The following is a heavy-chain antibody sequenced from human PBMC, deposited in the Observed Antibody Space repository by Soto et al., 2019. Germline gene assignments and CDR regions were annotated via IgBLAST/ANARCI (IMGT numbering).Heavy chain of an antibody. V-gene: IGHV1-69*12. Sequence: QVHLVQSGAEVKKPGSSVKVSCKASGASFNTYSITWVRQAPGQGFEWMGGIIPFYGTTNYAQRFQGRFTISADESTSTAYMELSSLRSDDTAIYFCARGRGHDILTGHFDYWGQGTLVTVSS. D-gene: IGHD3-9*01. J-gene: IGHJ4*02. CDR2: IIPFYGTT. CDR1: GASFNTYS. CDR3: ARGRGHDILTGHFDY.